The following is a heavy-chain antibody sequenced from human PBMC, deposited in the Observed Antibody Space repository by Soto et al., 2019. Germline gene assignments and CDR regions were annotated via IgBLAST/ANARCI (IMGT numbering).Heavy chain of an antibody. CDR2: IKQDGSEK. V-gene: IGHV3-7*01. Sequence: GSVRLSCAASGFTFSSYWMSWVRQAPGKGLEWVANIKQDGSEKYYVDSVKGRFTISRDNAKNSLYLQMNSLRAEDTAVYYCARGAYYDFWSGLDAFDIWGQGTMVTVSS. CDR3: ARGAYYDFWSGLDAFDI. D-gene: IGHD3-3*01. CDR1: GFTFSSYW. J-gene: IGHJ3*02.